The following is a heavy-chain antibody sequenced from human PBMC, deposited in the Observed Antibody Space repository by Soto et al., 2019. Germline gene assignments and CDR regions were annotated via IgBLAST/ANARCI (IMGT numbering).Heavy chain of an antibody. Sequence: GGSLRLSCAASGFTFSSYGMHWVRQAPGKGLEWVAVIWYDGSNKYYADSVKGRFTISRDNSKNTLYLQMNSLRAEDTAVYYCAREAFGGVIADLDYWGQGTLVTVSS. D-gene: IGHD3-16*02. CDR3: AREAFGGVIADLDY. CDR1: GFTFSSYG. CDR2: IWYDGSNK. J-gene: IGHJ4*02. V-gene: IGHV3-33*01.